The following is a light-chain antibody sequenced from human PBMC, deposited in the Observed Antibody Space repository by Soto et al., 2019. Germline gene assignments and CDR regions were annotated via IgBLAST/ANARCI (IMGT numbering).Light chain of an antibody. CDR2: EVS. CDR1: GSDVGGYNY. J-gene: IGLJ1*01. CDR3: SSYTSSSTV. V-gene: IGLV2-14*01. Sequence: QSALTQPASVSGSPGQSITISCTGTGSDVGGYNYVSWYQQHPGKAPKLMIYEVSNRPSGVSNRFSGSKSGNTASLTISGLHAEDEADYYCSSYTSSSTVFGTGTKVTVL.